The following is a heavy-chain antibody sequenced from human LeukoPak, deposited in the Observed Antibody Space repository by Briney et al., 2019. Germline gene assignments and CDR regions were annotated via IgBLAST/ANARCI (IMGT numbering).Heavy chain of an antibody. J-gene: IGHJ6*02. CDR1: GFTFSSHG. V-gene: IGHV3-30*03. Sequence: GRSLRLSCAASGFTFSSHGMHWVRQAPGKGLEWVAVISYDGSNKYYADSVKGRFTISRDNSKNTLYLQMNSLRAEDTAVYYCARDLLGVSYGMDVWGQGTTVTVSS. D-gene: IGHD2-15*01. CDR3: ARDLLGVSYGMDV. CDR2: ISYDGSNK.